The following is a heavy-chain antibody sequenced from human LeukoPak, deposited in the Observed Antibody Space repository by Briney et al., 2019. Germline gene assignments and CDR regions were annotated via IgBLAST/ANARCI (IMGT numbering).Heavy chain of an antibody. CDR1: GFTFSSYA. D-gene: IGHD4-17*01. Sequence: GGSLRLSCAASGFTFSSYAMSWVRQAPGKGLEWVSAISGSGGSTYYADSVKGRFTISRDNSKNTLYLQMNSLKTEDTAVYYCTTIDYGDYEANFDYWGQGTLVTVSS. CDR2: ISGSGGST. J-gene: IGHJ4*02. CDR3: TTIDYGDYEANFDY. V-gene: IGHV3-23*01.